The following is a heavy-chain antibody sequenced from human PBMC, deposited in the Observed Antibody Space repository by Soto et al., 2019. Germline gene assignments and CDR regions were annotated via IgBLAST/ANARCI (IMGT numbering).Heavy chain of an antibody. D-gene: IGHD2-2*01. CDR1: GGSMRNDDW. V-gene: IGHV4-4*02. CDR2: ISHYGNT. CDR3: ARNGDCTSGICYVGWFDP. Sequence: QVRLQELGPGLVEPSGTLSLTCGVSGGSMRNDDWWSWVRQTPGKGLEWIGEISHYGNTNYNPSLKSRVTMSIDTSKNQFSLKVRSLTAADTAMYYCARNGDCTSGICYVGWFDPWGQGTLVSVSS. J-gene: IGHJ5*02.